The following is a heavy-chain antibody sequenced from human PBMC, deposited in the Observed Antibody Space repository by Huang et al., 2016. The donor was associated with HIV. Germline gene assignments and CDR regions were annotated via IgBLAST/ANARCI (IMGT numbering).Heavy chain of an antibody. CDR2: VFDGGTT. Sequence: QLQLQESGPGLVRPSETPSLTCSVSGGSVNSGYYFWGWLRQPPGKGVVWIASVFDGGTTCYIPALKSRVSMSVDTSKNRCSLNLSSVIAADTAGYFCARLPFDYVWGTQRQTALDELDVWGQGTMVTVSS. CDR3: ARLPFDYVWGTQRQTALDELDV. D-gene: IGHD3-16*01. CDR1: GGSVNSGYYF. V-gene: IGHV4-39*01. J-gene: IGHJ3*01.